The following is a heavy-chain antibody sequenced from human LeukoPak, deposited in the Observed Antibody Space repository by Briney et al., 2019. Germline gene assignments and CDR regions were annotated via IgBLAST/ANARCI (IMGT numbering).Heavy chain of an antibody. J-gene: IGHJ4*02. CDR1: GFTFSNYN. CDR2: ITRDSIYT. V-gene: IGHV3-21*04. D-gene: IGHD6-19*01. Sequence: GGSLRLSCAASGFTFSNYNMNWVRQTPGKGLEWVSSITRDSIYTFHADSVKGRFTISRDNSKNTLYLQMNSLKGDDTAVYYCARDNLRMGVAGHYYFDYWGQGTLATVSS. CDR3: ARDNLRMGVAGHYYFDY.